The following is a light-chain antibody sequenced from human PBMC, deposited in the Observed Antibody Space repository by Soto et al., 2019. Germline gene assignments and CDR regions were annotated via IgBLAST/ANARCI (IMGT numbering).Light chain of an antibody. CDR3: SARDDSLSGHV. J-gene: IGLJ1*01. V-gene: IGLV1-44*01. Sequence: QSVLTQPPSASGTPGQRVTISCSGSSSNIGNNVVNWYQQLPGAAPKLLIYSNNQRPSGVTDRFSGSKSGTSASLAISGLQSEDEADYYCSARDDSLSGHVFGTGTKVTVL. CDR2: SNN. CDR1: SSNIGNNV.